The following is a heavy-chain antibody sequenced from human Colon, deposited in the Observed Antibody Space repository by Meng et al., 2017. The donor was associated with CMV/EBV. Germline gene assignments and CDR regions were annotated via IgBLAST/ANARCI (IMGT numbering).Heavy chain of an antibody. CDR1: GFTFSDYA. CDR3: ASRKGMGYYYYYGMDV. CDR2: ISYDGSNK. V-gene: IGHV3-30-3*01. J-gene: IGHJ6*02. D-gene: IGHD3-10*01. Sequence: GESLKISCVASGFTFSDYALHWVRQAPGNGLEWVAVISYDGSNKYYADSVRGRFTISRDNSKNTLYLQMNSLRAEDTAVYYCASRKGMGYYYYYGMDVWGQGTTVTVSS.